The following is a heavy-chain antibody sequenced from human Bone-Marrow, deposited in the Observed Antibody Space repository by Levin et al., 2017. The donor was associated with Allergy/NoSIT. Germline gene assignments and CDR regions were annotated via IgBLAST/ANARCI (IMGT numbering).Heavy chain of an antibody. CDR3: ARAGRIYLDAFHI. Sequence: GESLKISCKASGYTFTSFAMNWVRQAPGQRLEWMGWINPGTGNTKYSQNFQDRVTITRDSSATTVYMEMTRLTSADSGIYYCARAGRIYLDAFHIWGQGTMVTVSA. V-gene: IGHV1-3*01. CDR2: INPGTGNT. CDR1: GYTFTSFA. J-gene: IGHJ3*02. D-gene: IGHD1-26*01.